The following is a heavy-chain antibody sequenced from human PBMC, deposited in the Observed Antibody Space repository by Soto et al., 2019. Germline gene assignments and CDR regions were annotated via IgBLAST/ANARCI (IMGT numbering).Heavy chain of an antibody. CDR3: TTETDFWSGFDY. D-gene: IGHD3-3*01. V-gene: IGHV3-15*01. CDR2: IKSKTDGGTT. J-gene: IGHJ4*02. Sequence: GGSLRLSCAASGLTFSNAWMSWVRQAPGKGLEWVGRIKSKTDGGTTDYAAPVKGRFTISRDDSKNTFYLQMNSLKTEDTAVYYCTTETDFWSGFDYWGQGTLVTVSS. CDR1: GLTFSNAW.